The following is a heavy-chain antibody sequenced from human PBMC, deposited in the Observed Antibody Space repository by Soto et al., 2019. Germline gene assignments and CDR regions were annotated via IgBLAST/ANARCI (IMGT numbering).Heavy chain of an antibody. V-gene: IGHV4-59*01. J-gene: IGHJ6*02. CDR3: ARDTPYYYGIDV. Sequence: PSETLSLTCTLSGGYISSYYWSWIRQAPGKGLEWIGYIYYSGSTYYNPSLKGRLTISVDTSKNQFSLKLSSVTAADTAVYYCARDTPYYYGIDVWGQGTTVTV. CDR1: GGYISSYY. CDR2: IYYSGST.